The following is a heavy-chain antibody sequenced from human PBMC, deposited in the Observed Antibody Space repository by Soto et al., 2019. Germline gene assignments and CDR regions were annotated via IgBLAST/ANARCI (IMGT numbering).Heavy chain of an antibody. V-gene: IGHV4-59*01. CDR2: IYYSGST. CDR3: ARVQSGSYYGGTDY. J-gene: IGHJ4*02. D-gene: IGHD1-26*01. CDR1: GGSISSYY. Sequence: SETLSLTCTVSGGSISSYYWSWIRQPPGKGLEWIGYIYYSGSTNYNPSLKSRVTISVDTSKNQFSLKLSSVTAADTAVYYCARVQSGSYYGGTDYWGQGTLVTVSS.